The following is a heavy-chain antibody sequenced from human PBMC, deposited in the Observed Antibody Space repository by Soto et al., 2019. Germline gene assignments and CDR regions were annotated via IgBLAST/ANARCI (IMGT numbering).Heavy chain of an antibody. Sequence: GASVKVSCKASGYTFTSYGISWVRQAPGQGLEWMGWISAYNGNTNYAQKLQGRVTMTTDTSTSTAYMELRSLRSDDTAVYYCAALGYCSGGSCHYNWFDPWGQGTLVTVSS. J-gene: IGHJ5*02. CDR2: ISAYNGNT. D-gene: IGHD2-15*01. V-gene: IGHV1-18*01. CDR3: AALGYCSGGSCHYNWFDP. CDR1: GYTFTSYG.